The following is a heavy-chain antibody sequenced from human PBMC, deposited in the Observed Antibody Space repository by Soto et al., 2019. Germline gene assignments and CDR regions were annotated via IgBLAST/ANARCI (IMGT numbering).Heavy chain of an antibody. D-gene: IGHD4-17*01. CDR3: AWETYGDYVGYFDP. CDR1: GGSISSYY. CDR2: IYYSGST. Sequence: SETLSLTCTVSGGSISSYYWSWIRQPPGKGMEWIGYIYYSGSTNYNPSLKSRVTISVDTSKNQFSLKLSSVTAADTAVYYCAWETYGDYVGYFDPWGQGTQVTVSS. J-gene: IGHJ5*02. V-gene: IGHV4-59*01.